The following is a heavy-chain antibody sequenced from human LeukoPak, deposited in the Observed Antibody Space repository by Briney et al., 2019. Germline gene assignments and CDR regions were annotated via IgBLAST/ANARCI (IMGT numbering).Heavy chain of an antibody. CDR3: ARRRIVATIDY. CDR1: GGSISSSNYY. Sequence: SETLSLTCVVSGGSISSSNYYWGWIRQPPGKGLEWIGSIYYSGSTYYNPSLKSRVTISVDTSKNQFSLKLSSVTAADTAAYYCARRRIVATIDYWGQGTLVTVSS. J-gene: IGHJ4*02. V-gene: IGHV4-39*01. CDR2: IYYSGST. D-gene: IGHD5-12*01.